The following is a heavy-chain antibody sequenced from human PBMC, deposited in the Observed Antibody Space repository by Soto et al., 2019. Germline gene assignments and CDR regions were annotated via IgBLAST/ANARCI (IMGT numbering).Heavy chain of an antibody. CDR1: GFTVSSSA. Sequence: EVQLLESGGGLVQPGGSLRLSCAASGFTVSSSAMSWVRQAPGKGLEWVSALSGGGSTFYADSVKSRITISRDNYKNTLYLKMSSLRAEDTAVYYCAKAKYCSGGSCFHYMDVWGKGTTVTVSS. D-gene: IGHD2-15*01. J-gene: IGHJ6*03. CDR2: LSGGGST. V-gene: IGHV3-23*01. CDR3: AKAKYCSGGSCFHYMDV.